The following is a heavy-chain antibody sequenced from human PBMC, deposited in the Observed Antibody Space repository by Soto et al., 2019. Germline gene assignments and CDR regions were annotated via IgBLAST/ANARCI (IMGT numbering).Heavy chain of an antibody. CDR1: GFTFSIYA. Sequence: QVQLVESGGGVVQPGRSLRVSCAASGFTFSIYAMHWVRQAPGTGLEWVAVISYDGTKTYYADSVKGRFTISRDNXXXXXXXXXXXXXXXXXXXXXXXXXXXXXXXXXXDSFDYWGQGTLVTVSP. J-gene: IGHJ4*02. CDR2: ISYDGTKT. CDR3: XXXXXXXXXXXXDSFDY. V-gene: IGHV3-30*03.